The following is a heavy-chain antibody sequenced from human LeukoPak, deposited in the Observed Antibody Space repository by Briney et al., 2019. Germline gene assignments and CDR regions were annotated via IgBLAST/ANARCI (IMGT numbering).Heavy chain of an antibody. CDR3: AKDDGRWLQIDY. Sequence: PGGPLKLSCEAPGFTFSSYGMHGVRQAPGKGLEGVPVISYDGSNKYYADSVKGRFTISRDNSKNTLYLQMNSLRAEDTAVYYCAKDDGRWLQIDYWGQGTLVTVSS. D-gene: IGHD5-24*01. J-gene: IGHJ4*02. CDR1: GFTFSSYG. V-gene: IGHV3-30*18. CDR2: ISYDGSNK.